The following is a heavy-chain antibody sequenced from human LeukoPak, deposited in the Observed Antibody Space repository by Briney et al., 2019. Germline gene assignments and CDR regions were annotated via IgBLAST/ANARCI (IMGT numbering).Heavy chain of an antibody. CDR1: GGSISSYY. D-gene: IGHD2-15*01. J-gene: IGHJ3*02. CDR3: ARTCSNARGSCYPPDAFDI. V-gene: IGHV4-59*08. CDR2: IYYSGST. Sequence: PSETLSLTCTVSGGSISSYYWSWIRQPPGKGLEWIGCIYYSGSTNYNPSLKSRVTISVDTSKNQFSLKLSSVTAADTAVYYCARTCSNARGSCYPPDAFDIWGQGTMVTVSS.